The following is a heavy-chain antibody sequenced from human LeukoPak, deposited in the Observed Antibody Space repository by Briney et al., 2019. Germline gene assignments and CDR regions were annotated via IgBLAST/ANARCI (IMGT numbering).Heavy chain of an antibody. CDR3: ARESPQGGIDY. Sequence: GASAKVSCKASGGTFSSYAISWVRQAPGQGLEWMGGIIPIFGTANYAQKFQGRVTITADESTSTAYMGLSSLRSEDTAVYYCARESPQGGIDYWGQGTLVTVSS. CDR1: GGTFSSYA. V-gene: IGHV1-69*13. CDR2: IIPIFGTA. J-gene: IGHJ4*02. D-gene: IGHD3-16*01.